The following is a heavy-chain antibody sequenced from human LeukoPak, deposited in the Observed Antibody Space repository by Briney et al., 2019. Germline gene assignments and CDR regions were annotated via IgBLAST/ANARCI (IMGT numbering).Heavy chain of an antibody. CDR1: GYSFTSYW. V-gene: IGHV5-51*01. J-gene: IGHJ4*02. CDR3: ARRPIYSGRPFDY. D-gene: IGHD6-13*01. CDR2: IYPGDSDT. Sequence: GESLKTSCKGSGYSFTSYWVGWVRQMPGKGLEWMGIIYPGDSDTRYSPSFQGQVTISADKSISTAYLQWSSLKASDTAMYYCARRPIYSGRPFDYWGQGTLVTVSS.